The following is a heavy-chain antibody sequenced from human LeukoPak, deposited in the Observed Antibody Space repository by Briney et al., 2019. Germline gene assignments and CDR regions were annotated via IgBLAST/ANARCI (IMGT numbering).Heavy chain of an antibody. CDR1: GGSFSGYY. V-gene: IGHV4-34*01. CDR2: INHSGST. D-gene: IGHD3-10*01. CDR3: AREGGASYYCYYGMDV. J-gene: IGHJ6*04. Sequence: SETLSLTCAVYGGSFSGYYWSWIRQPPGRGLEWIGEINHSGSTNYNPSLKSRVTISVDTSKNQFSLKLSSVTAADTAVYYCAREGGASYYCYYGMDVWGKGTTVTVSS.